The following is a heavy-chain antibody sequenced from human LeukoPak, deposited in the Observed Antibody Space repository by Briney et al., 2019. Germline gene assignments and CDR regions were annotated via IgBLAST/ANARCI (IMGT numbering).Heavy chain of an antibody. D-gene: IGHD6-13*01. CDR3: AKARYSSSWYSYFQH. CDR2: ISGSGGST. V-gene: IGHV3-23*01. J-gene: IGHJ1*01. CDR1: GFTFSNYA. Sequence: PGGSLRLSCAASGFTFSNYAMSWVRQAPGKGLEWVSAISGSGGSTYYADSVKGRFTISRDNSKNTLYLQMNSLRAEDTAVYYCAKARYSSSWYSYFQHWGQGTLVTVSS.